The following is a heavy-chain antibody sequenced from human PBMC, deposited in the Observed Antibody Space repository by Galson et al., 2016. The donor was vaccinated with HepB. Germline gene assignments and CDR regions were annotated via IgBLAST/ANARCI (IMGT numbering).Heavy chain of an antibody. CDR1: GYTFSDYY. Sequence: SVKVSCKASGYTFSDYYLHWVRQAPGQGLEWMGWINPNSGNTNSAQKFQGRVTMTRDTSVSTAYMELYSITSDDTAVYFCARGRPGAAAWKPFDPWGQGTLVTVSS. CDR2: INPNSGNT. D-gene: IGHD6-13*01. J-gene: IGHJ5*02. CDR3: ARGRPGAAAWKPFDP. V-gene: IGHV1-2*02.